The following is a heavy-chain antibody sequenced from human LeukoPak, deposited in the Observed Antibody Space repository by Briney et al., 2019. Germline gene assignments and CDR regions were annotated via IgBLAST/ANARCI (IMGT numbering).Heavy chain of an antibody. V-gene: IGHV1-2*02. Sequence: ASVKVSCKASGYTFTGYYIHWVRQAPGQGLEWMGWINPNSGGTNFAQKFQGRVTMTRDTSISTAYMELSRLRSDDTAVYYCARSSYDSSDLDYWGQGTQVTVSS. CDR3: ARSSYDSSDLDY. CDR2: INPNSGGT. J-gene: IGHJ4*02. CDR1: GYTFTGYY. D-gene: IGHD3-22*01.